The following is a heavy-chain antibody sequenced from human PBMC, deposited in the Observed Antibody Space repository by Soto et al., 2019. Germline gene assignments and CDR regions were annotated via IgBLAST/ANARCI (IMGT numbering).Heavy chain of an antibody. CDR1: GFTFSSYS. Sequence: PGGSLRLSCAASGFTFSSYSMNWVRQAPGKGLEWVSYISSSSSTIYYADSVKGRFTISRDNAKNSLYLQMNSLRAEDTAVYYCARQYCSGGSCYGAYFDYWGQGTLVNVSS. CDR2: ISSSSSTI. J-gene: IGHJ4*02. CDR3: ARQYCSGGSCYGAYFDY. V-gene: IGHV3-48*01. D-gene: IGHD2-15*01.